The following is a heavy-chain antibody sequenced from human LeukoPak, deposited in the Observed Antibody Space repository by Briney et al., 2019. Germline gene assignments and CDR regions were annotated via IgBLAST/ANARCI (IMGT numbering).Heavy chain of an antibody. V-gene: IGHV3-9*01. CDR1: GFSFETSS. CDR3: AKNRGSYDPVGNIVVVPAAIPAY. J-gene: IGHJ4*02. CDR2: ISGNSQNY. D-gene: IGHD2-2*01. Sequence: GGSLRLSCAGFGFSFETSSMHWVRQAPGKGLEWVAGISGNSQNYGYASFVRGRFTISRDNAQNSLYLQMNSLRAEDTAVYYCAKNRGSYDPVGNIVVVPAAIPAYWGQGTLVTVSS.